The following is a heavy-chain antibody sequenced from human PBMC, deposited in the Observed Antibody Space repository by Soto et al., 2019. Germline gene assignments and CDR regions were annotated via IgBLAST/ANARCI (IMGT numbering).Heavy chain of an antibody. CDR2: VSPAGST. Sequence: EGQLLESGGGLVQPGGSLRLSCAASGFTFSNYGMNWIRLAPGEGLEWVSTVSPAGSTFYADSVRGRFTISRDNSKSTVDLQMNRLRVDDTAIYYSVRSWAYWGRGTVVTVSS. CDR1: GFTFSNYG. V-gene: IGHV3-23*01. J-gene: IGHJ4*02. D-gene: IGHD6-13*01. CDR3: VRSWAY.